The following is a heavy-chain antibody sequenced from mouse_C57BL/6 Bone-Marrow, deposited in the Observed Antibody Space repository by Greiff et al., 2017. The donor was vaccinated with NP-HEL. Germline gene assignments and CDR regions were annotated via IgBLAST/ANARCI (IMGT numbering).Heavy chain of an antibody. D-gene: IGHD2-1*01. CDR2: IYPGDGDT. CDR3: ARIRFYGNGDY. V-gene: IGHV1-82*01. CDR1: GYAFSSSW. J-gene: IGHJ2*01. Sequence: VKLQESGPELVKPGASVKISCKASGYAFSSSWMNWVKQRPGKGLEWIGRIYPGDGDTNYNGKFKGKATLTADKSSSTAYMQLSSLTSEDSAVYFCARIRFYGNGDYWGQGTTLTVSS.